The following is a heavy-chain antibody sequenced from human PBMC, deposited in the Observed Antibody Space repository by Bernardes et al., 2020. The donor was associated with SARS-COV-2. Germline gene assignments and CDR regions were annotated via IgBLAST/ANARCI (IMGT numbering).Heavy chain of an antibody. V-gene: IGHV3-74*01. CDR2: INEYGTIT. D-gene: IGHD1-26*01. CDR3: ARDVAGREDF. J-gene: IGHJ4*02. Sequence: GGSLRLSCAASEFTFSRFWMHWVRQVPGKGLVWVARINEYGTITNYADSVKGRFIISRDNAKNTLFLRMSTLRAEDTAVYYCARDVAGREDFWGQGTPVTVSS. CDR1: EFTFSRFW.